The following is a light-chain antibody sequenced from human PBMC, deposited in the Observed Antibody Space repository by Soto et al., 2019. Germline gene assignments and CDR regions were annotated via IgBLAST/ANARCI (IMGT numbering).Light chain of an antibody. V-gene: IGLV2-11*01. Sequence: QSAPTQPRSVSGSPGQSVTISCTGTSSDVGAYDFVSWYQQHPGKAPKLMIYDVTKRPSGVPDRFSGSKSGNSASLTISGLQAEDEADYYCCSYAGSYTLGVFGGGTKLTVL. CDR3: CSYAGSYTLGV. J-gene: IGLJ3*02. CDR2: DVT. CDR1: SSDVGAYDF.